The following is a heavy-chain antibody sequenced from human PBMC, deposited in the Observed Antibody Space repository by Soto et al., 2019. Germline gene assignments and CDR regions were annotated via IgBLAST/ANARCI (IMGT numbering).Heavy chain of an antibody. V-gene: IGHV3-33*01. CDR2: VWYDGSNK. Sequence: QVQLVESGGGVVQPGRSLRLSCAASGFTFSSYGMHWVRQAPGKGLEWVAVVWYDGSNKYYADSVKGRFTISRDNSKNTLDLQMDSVRGEGTAVYYCTSDLGYCSGGSCPRLGIIDYWGQGTLVTVSS. CDR1: GFTFSSYG. CDR3: TSDLGYCSGGSCPRLGIIDY. J-gene: IGHJ4*02. D-gene: IGHD2-15*01.